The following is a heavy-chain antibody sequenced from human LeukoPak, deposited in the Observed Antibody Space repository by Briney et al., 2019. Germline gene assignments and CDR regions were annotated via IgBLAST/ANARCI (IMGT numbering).Heavy chain of an antibody. Sequence: PGGSLRLSCAASGFTFSNAGMSWVRQAPGKGLEWVGRIKSKTDGRTTDYAAPVKGRFTSSRDDSKNTLDLQMNSLKPEGTAVYYCTTGENGWLGAFDIWGQGTMVTVSS. D-gene: IGHD2-15*01. V-gene: IGHV3-15*01. J-gene: IGHJ3*02. CDR2: IKSKTDGRTT. CDR3: TTGENGWLGAFDI. CDR1: GFTFSNAG.